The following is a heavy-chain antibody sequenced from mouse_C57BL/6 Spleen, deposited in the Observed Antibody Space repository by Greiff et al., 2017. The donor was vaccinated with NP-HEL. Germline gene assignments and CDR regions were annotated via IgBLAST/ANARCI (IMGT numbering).Heavy chain of an antibody. D-gene: IGHD1-1*01. Sequence: VQLQQSGPVLVKPGASVKMSCKASGYTFTDYYMNWVKQSHGKSLEWIGVINPYNGGTSYNQKFKGKATLTVDKSSSTAYMELNSLTSEDSAVYYCARHYDSSYYFDYWGQGTTLTVSS. V-gene: IGHV1-19*01. CDR3: ARHYDSSYYFDY. CDR2: INPYNGGT. J-gene: IGHJ2*01. CDR1: GYTFTDYY.